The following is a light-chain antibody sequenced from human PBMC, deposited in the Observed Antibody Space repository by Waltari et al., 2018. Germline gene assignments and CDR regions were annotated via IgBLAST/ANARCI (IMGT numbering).Light chain of an antibody. Sequence: EIVLTQSPGTLSLSPGERATLSCRASQSVSRSLAWYQQKPGQAPRLLIYDASTRATGIPDRFSGNGSGTDFSLTCSRLEPDGFAVYYCQKYVSLPATFGQGTKVEIK. CDR1: QSVSRS. J-gene: IGKJ1*01. V-gene: IGKV3-20*01. CDR3: QKYVSLPAT. CDR2: DAS.